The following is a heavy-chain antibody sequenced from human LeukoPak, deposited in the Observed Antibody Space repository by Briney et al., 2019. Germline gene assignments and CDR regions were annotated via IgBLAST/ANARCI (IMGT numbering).Heavy chain of an antibody. D-gene: IGHD3-22*01. CDR1: GYTFTSYY. CDR3: ARPRGPNYYDSSGYWAFDI. V-gene: IGHV1-46*01. CDR2: INPSGGST. Sequence: ASVKVSCKASGYTFTSYYMHWVRQAPGQGLEWMGIINPSGGSTSYAQKFRGRVTMTRDTSTSTVYMELSSLRSEDTAVYYCARPRGPNYYDSSGYWAFDIWGQGTMVTVSS. J-gene: IGHJ3*02.